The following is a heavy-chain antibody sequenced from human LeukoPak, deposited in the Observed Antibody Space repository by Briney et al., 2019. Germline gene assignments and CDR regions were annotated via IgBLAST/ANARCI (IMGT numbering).Heavy chain of an antibody. J-gene: IGHJ4*02. Sequence: PEGSLRLSCAASGFTFSSYAMSWVRQAPGKGLEWVSAISGSGGSTYYADSVKGRFIISRDNSKNTVYLQMNSLRVEDTATYYCAKGGWLDDYWGQGALVTVSS. D-gene: IGHD6-19*01. CDR2: ISGSGGST. CDR1: GFTFSSYA. V-gene: IGHV3-23*01. CDR3: AKGGWLDDY.